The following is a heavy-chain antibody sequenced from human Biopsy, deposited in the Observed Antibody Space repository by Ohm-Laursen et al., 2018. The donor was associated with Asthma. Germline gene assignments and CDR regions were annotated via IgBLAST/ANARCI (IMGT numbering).Heavy chain of an antibody. V-gene: IGHV3-30*03. D-gene: IGHD3-3*01. Sequence: SLRLSCAASGFSFGSFGMHWVRQAPGKGPDWVALISFDGRYENYADSVKGRFTISRDNPMKRLYLQMSSLTAEDTAVYYCASRGGDFWSGYYMDYWGQGTLVTVSS. CDR2: ISFDGRYE. CDR3: ASRGGDFWSGYYMDY. J-gene: IGHJ4*02. CDR1: GFSFGSFG.